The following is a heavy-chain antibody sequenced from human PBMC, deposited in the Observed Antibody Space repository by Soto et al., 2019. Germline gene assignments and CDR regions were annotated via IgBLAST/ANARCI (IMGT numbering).Heavy chain of an antibody. Sequence: EVQLVESGGALVQPGGSLRLSCAASGFAFGSEWMHWVRQAPGKGLVWVSRIDPYETGISYADSVKVRFTISRDNARTTLYLQMNSPRAEDTADYYCTSDTFGARDSWGQGTLVTVSS. CDR3: TSDTFGARDS. CDR1: GFAFGSEW. J-gene: IGHJ4*02. V-gene: IGHV3-74*01. CDR2: IDPYETGI. D-gene: IGHD3-16*01.